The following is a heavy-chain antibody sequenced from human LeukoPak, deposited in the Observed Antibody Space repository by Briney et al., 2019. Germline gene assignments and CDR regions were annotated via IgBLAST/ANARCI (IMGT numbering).Heavy chain of an antibody. CDR1: GFTFSSYA. V-gene: IGHV3-23*01. CDR3: AKDVGFLEWLVCFDY. Sequence: GGSLRLSCAANGFTFSSYAISWVRQAPGKGLEWVSGISGSGGSTYYAVSVKGRFTISRDNSKNTLYLQMNGLRAEDTALYYCAKDVGFLEWLVCFDYWGQGNLVTVSS. J-gene: IGHJ4*02. CDR2: ISGSGGST. D-gene: IGHD3-3*01.